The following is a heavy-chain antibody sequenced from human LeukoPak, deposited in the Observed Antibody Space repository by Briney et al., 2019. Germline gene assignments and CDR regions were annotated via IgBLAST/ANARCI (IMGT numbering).Heavy chain of an antibody. CDR3: TGGTFYRLLDY. J-gene: IGHJ4*02. Sequence: GASVTVSFKVSGYSLTELSMHWVRQAPGKGLEWMGGFDHGNGETIFTKNFQGRVTMTDDTSTDTAYMELSSLRSEDTAVYYCTGGTFYRLLDYWGQGTLVTVSS. CDR2: FDHGNGET. V-gene: IGHV1-24*01. CDR1: GYSLTELS. D-gene: IGHD2/OR15-2a*01.